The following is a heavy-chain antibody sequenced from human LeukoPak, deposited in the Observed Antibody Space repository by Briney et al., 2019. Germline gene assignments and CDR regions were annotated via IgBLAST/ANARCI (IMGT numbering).Heavy chain of an antibody. CDR2: IDRDGTIT. V-gene: IGHV3-74*01. D-gene: IGHD1-26*01. Sequence: GGSLRLSCAASGFTFRDYWMHWVRQAPGKGLAWVSRIDRDGTITYYADSVKGRFTISRDTAKNTLYLQMNSLRAEDTAVYYRAREHRDVGATVDNWGQGTLVTVSS. J-gene: IGHJ4*02. CDR1: GFTFRDYW. CDR3: AREHRDVGATVDN.